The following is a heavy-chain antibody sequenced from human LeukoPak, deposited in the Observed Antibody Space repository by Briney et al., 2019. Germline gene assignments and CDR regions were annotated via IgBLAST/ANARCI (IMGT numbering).Heavy chain of an antibody. CDR3: ARDHTGALAGFDY. J-gene: IGHJ4*02. Sequence: PSETLSLTCTVSGVSLSSSSSYWSWIRQPPGKGLEWIGYVYYSGSTNYNPSLKGRVTISIDTSKNHFSLKLRSVTAADTAVYYCARDHTGALAGFDYWGQGTLVTVSS. CDR1: GVSLSSSSSY. CDR2: VYYSGST. D-gene: IGHD1-14*01. V-gene: IGHV4-61*03.